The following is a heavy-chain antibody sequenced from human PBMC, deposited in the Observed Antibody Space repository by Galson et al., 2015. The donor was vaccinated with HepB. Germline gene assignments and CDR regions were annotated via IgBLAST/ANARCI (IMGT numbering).Heavy chain of an antibody. CDR1: GFTFSTNS. CDR2: IDSSSSII. V-gene: IGHV3-48*02. D-gene: IGHD2-15*01. J-gene: IGHJ4*02. Sequence: SLRLSCAASGFTFSTNSMSWVRQAPGKGLEWVSYIDSSSSIIHYTGSVKGRFTISRDNAKNSLYLQMNSLRDEDTAMYYCARDQDCSGGSCFNPHDYWGQGTLVTVSS. CDR3: ARDQDCSGGSCFNPHDY.